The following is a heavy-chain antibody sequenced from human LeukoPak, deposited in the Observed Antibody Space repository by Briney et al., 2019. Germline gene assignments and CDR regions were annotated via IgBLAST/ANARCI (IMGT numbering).Heavy chain of an antibody. Sequence: PGGSLRLPCAASGFTFSSYAMSWVRQAPGKGLEWVSAISGSGGSTYYADSVKGRFTISRDNSKNTLFLQMNSLRAEDTAVYYCAKPLHSGWYYFDYWGQGTLVTVSS. CDR2: ISGSGGST. J-gene: IGHJ4*02. CDR1: GFTFSSYA. CDR3: AKPLHSGWYYFDY. V-gene: IGHV3-23*01. D-gene: IGHD6-19*01.